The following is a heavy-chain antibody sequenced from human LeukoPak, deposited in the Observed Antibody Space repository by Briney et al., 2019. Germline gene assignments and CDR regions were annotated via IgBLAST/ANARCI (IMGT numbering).Heavy chain of an antibody. D-gene: IGHD1-14*01. CDR3: ARARYNAFDI. V-gene: IGHV3-30*14. Sequence: GGSLRLSCAASGFTFRNYAMHWVRQAPGKGLEWVAVISYDGGNKYYADSVKGRFTISRHNSKNTLYLQMNSLRAEDTAVYYCARARYNAFDIWGQGTMVTVSS. J-gene: IGHJ3*02. CDR1: GFTFRNYA. CDR2: ISYDGGNK.